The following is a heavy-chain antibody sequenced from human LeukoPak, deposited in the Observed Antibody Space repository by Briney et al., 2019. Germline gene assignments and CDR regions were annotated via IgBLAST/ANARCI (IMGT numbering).Heavy chain of an antibody. J-gene: IGHJ4*02. Sequence: GGSLRLSCAASGFTFSSYSMNWVRQAPGKGLEWVSSISSSSSYIYYADSVKGRFTISRDNAKNSLYLQMNSLRAEDTAVYYFARDRNSGYDSSFDYWGQGTLVTVSS. CDR2: ISSSSSYI. CDR3: ARDRNSGYDSSFDY. V-gene: IGHV3-21*01. D-gene: IGHD5-12*01. CDR1: GFTFSSYS.